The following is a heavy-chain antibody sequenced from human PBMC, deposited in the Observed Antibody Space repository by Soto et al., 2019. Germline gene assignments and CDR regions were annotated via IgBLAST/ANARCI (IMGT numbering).Heavy chain of an antibody. CDR2: ISGSGGST. J-gene: IGHJ4*02. CDR1: GFTFSSYT. V-gene: IGHV3-23*01. D-gene: IGHD6-13*01. Sequence: EVQLLESGGGLVQPGGSLRLSCAASGFTFSSYTMSWVRQAPGKGLEWVSAISGSGGSTYYADSVKGRFTISRDNSKNALYLQMNSLRAEDTAVYYCAKENGYSSSWFEFDYWGQGTLVTVSS. CDR3: AKENGYSSSWFEFDY.